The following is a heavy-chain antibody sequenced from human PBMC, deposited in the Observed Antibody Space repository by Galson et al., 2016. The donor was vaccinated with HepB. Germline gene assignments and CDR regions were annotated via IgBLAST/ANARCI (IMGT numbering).Heavy chain of an antibody. CDR3: ARPIAGDAFDV. V-gene: IGHV4-39*01. Sequence: TLSLTCTVSGDSITSNIYYWGWVRQPPGKGLEWIGSISYSGSTYYNPSLKSRVSISIDTFRNQFSLSLNSVTAADTAVYFCARPIAGDAFDVWGQGTMVTVSS. D-gene: IGHD6-13*01. CDR1: GDSITSNIYY. CDR2: ISYSGST. J-gene: IGHJ3*01.